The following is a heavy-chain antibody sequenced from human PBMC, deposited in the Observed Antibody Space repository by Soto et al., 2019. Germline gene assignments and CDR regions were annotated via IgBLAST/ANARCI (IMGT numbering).Heavy chain of an antibody. CDR2: ISGSGDST. D-gene: IGHD5-12*01. CDR1: GFTFSSYA. V-gene: IGHV3-23*01. CDR3: ARDPEKYSGSDLGIDY. Sequence: GGSLRLSCAASGFTFSSYAMSWVRQAPGKGLEWVSAISGSGDSTYYADSVKGRFTISRDNAKNSLYLQMNSLRAEDTAVYYCARDPEKYSGSDLGIDYWGQGTLVTVSS. J-gene: IGHJ4*02.